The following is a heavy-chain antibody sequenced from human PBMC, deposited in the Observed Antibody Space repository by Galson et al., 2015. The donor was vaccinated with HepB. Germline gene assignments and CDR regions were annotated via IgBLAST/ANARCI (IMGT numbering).Heavy chain of an antibody. D-gene: IGHD2-15*01. Sequence: SLRLSCAASGFIFSTYAMHWVRQAPGKGLEWVALISYEGSNKYYADSVKGRFTTSRDSIKNTLYLQMNSLRGEDTAVYYCATVGYSGGSWDSDYYGMDVWGQGTSVTVSS. CDR2: ISYEGSNK. V-gene: IGHV3-30*04. J-gene: IGHJ6*02. CDR3: ATVGYSGGSWDSDYYGMDV. CDR1: GFIFSTYA.